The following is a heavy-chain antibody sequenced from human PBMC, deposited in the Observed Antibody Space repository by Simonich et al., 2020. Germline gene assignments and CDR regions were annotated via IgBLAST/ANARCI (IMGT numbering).Heavy chain of an antibody. V-gene: IGHV3-7*01. Sequence: EVQLVESGGGLVQPGGSLRLSCAASGFTFSRYWMSWVRQAPGKGLEWVANRKEDGSEKYYVDSVKGRFTISRDNAKNSLYLQMNSLRAEDTAVYYCARDREVYGSGSYYNYWGQGTLVTVSS. D-gene: IGHD3-10*01. CDR1: GFTFSRYW. CDR2: RKEDGSEK. CDR3: ARDREVYGSGSYYNY. J-gene: IGHJ4*02.